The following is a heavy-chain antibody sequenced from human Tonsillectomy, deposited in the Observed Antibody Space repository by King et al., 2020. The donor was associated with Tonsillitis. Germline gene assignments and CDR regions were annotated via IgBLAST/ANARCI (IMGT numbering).Heavy chain of an antibody. CDR1: GFIFDDYA. CDR2: ISWNRGRM. D-gene: IGHD3-10*01. Sequence: QLVQSGGGLVQPGRSLRLSCAASGFIFDDYAMHWVRQAPGKGLEWVSGISWNRGRMDYADSVTGRFTISRDNAKNYLYLEMNSLRAEDTALYYCAKDLVYGSGGYYFDYWGQGTLVTVSS. J-gene: IGHJ4*02. CDR3: AKDLVYGSGGYYFDY. V-gene: IGHV3-9*01.